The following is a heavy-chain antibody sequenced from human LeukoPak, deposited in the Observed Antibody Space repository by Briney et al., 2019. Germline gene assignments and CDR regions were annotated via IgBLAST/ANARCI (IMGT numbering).Heavy chain of an antibody. CDR1: GFTFSSYG. CDR3: ANGDGYNHDAFDI. CDR2: ISYDGSSK. V-gene: IGHV3-30*18. J-gene: IGHJ3*02. Sequence: GGSLRLSCAASGFTFSSYGMHWVRQAPGKGLEWVAVISYDGSSKYYADSVKGRFTISRDNSKNTLYLQMNSLRAEDTAVYYCANGDGYNHDAFDIWGQGTMVTVSS. D-gene: IGHD5-24*01.